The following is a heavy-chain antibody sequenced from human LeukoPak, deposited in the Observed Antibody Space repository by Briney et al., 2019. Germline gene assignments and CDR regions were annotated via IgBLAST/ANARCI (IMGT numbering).Heavy chain of an antibody. J-gene: IGHJ6*03. CDR1: GFTFSSYG. V-gene: IGHV3-33*06. D-gene: IGHD5-24*01. CDR2: IWYDGSNK. Sequence: PGGSLRLSCAASGFTFSSYGMHWVRQAPGKGLEWGAVIWYDGSNKYYADSVKGRFTISRDNSKNTLYLQMNSLRAEDTAVYYCAKESREGGYYYYYMDVWGKGTTVTVSS. CDR3: AKESREGGYYYYYMDV.